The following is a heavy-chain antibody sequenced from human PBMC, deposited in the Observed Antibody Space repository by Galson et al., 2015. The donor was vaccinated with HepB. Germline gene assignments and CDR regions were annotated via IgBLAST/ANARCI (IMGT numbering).Heavy chain of an antibody. CDR2: ISGSGGST. CDR3: AKGRYFDDYYYGMDV. J-gene: IGHJ6*02. D-gene: IGHD3-9*01. V-gene: IGHV3-23*01. Sequence: SLRLSCAASGFTFSSYDMSWVRQAPGKGLEWVSAISGSGGSTYYADSVKGRFTISRDNSKNTLYLQMNSLRAEDTAVYYCAKGRYFDDYYYGMDVWGQGTTVTVSS. CDR1: GFTFSSYD.